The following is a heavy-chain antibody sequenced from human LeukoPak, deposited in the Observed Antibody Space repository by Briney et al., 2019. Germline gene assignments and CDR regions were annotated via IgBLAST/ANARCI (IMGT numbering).Heavy chain of an antibody. CDR3: AWSRGSGGPFDF. D-gene: IGHD3-10*01. J-gene: IGHJ4*02. CDR2: IKLDGSER. Sequence: GGSLRLSCAASGFTFSTYWMSWVRQAPGKGLEWVANIKLDGSERYYVDSVRGRFTISRDYSKNSLDLQMNSLRAEDTAVYCCAWSRGSGGPFDFWAQGTLVTVSS. V-gene: IGHV3-7*01. CDR1: GFTFSTYW.